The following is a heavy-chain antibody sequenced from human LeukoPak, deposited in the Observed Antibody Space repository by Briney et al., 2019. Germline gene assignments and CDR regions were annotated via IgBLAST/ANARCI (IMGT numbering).Heavy chain of an antibody. CDR2: ISSSGSTI. CDR1: GFTFSTYE. V-gene: IGHV3-48*03. Sequence: GGSLRLSCAASGFTFSTYEMNRVRQAPGKGLEWVSYISSSGSTIYYADSVKGRFTISRDNAKNSLYLQMNSLRAEDTAVYYCARVQNTDIDYWGQGTLVTVSS. CDR3: ARVQNTDIDY. J-gene: IGHJ4*02. D-gene: IGHD5-18*01.